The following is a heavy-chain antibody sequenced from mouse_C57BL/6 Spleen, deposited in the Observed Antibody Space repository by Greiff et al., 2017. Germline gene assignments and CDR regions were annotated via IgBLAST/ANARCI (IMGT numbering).Heavy chain of an antibody. V-gene: IGHV1-26*01. D-gene: IGHD2-2*01. CDR1: GYTFTDYY. CDR3: ARWLNYAMDY. Sequence: EVQLQQSGPELVKPGASVKISCKASGYTFTDYYMNWVKQSHGKSLEWIGDINPNNGGTSYNQKFTGKATLTVDKSSSTAYMDLRSLTSEDSAVYYCARWLNYAMDYWGQGTSVTVSS. J-gene: IGHJ4*01. CDR2: INPNNGGT.